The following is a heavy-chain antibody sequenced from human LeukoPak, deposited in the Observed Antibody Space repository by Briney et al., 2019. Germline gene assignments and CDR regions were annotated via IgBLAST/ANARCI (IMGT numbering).Heavy chain of an antibody. Sequence: SETLSLTCTVSGGSISSGGYSWSWIRQHPGKGLEWIGYIYYSGSTYYNPSLKSRVTISVDTSKNQFSLKLSSVTAADTAVYYCARDGSRRGIDYWGQGTLVTVSS. CDR3: ARDGSRRGIDY. J-gene: IGHJ4*02. V-gene: IGHV4-31*03. CDR2: IYYSGST. CDR1: GGSISSGGYS. D-gene: IGHD3-16*01.